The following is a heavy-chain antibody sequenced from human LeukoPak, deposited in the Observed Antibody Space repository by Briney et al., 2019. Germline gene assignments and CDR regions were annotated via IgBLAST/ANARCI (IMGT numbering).Heavy chain of an antibody. CDR3: ARGMGGRLGESSLRYFDV. V-gene: IGHV1-8*01. Sequence: ASVKVSWKASGYTFTSYDINWVRQATGQGFEWMGWMNPNSGNTGYAQKFQGRVTMTRNTSISTAYMELSSLRSEDTAVYYCARGMGGRLGESSLRYFDVWGRGTLVTVSS. CDR1: GYTFTSYD. CDR2: MNPNSGNT. D-gene: IGHD3-16*02. J-gene: IGHJ2*01.